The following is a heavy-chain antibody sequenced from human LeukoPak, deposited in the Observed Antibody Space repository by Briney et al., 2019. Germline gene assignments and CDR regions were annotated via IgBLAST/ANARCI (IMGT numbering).Heavy chain of an antibody. CDR2: IASSGAYT. Sequence: GGSLRLSCATSGFTFGSYAMTWVRQAPGKGLEWVSSIASSGAYTYYADSVKGRVAISRNNAENKVFLQMNNLRGEDTGVYFCARSVYGSGSYMDVWGQGTTVIVSS. J-gene: IGHJ6*02. CDR1: GFTFGSYA. CDR3: ARSVYGSGSYMDV. D-gene: IGHD3-10*01. V-gene: IGHV3-23*01.